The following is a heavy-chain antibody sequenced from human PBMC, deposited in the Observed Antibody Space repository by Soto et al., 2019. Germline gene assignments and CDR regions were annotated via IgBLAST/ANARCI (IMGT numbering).Heavy chain of an antibody. D-gene: IGHD1-26*01. V-gene: IGHV3-64*04. CDR1: GFTFSSYA. J-gene: IGHJ3*02. Sequence: GGSLRLSCSASGFTFSSYAMHWVRQAPGEGLEYVSAISSNGGSTYYADSVKGRFTISRDNAKNSLYLQMNSLRAEDTAVYYCAMGDAFDIWGQGTMGTVSS. CDR2: ISSNGGST. CDR3: AMGDAFDI.